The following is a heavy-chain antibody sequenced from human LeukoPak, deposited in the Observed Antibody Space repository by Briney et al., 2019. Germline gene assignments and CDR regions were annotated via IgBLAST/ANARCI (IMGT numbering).Heavy chain of an antibody. J-gene: IGHJ4*02. CDR2: ISSSSSII. CDR1: GFTFSSYA. Sequence: GGSLRLSCAASGFTFSSYAMSWVRQAPGKGLEWVSYISSSSSIIYYADSVKGRFTISRDNAKNSLYLQMNSLRDEDTAVYYCARDYSSNWLFDYWGQGTLVTVSS. V-gene: IGHV3-48*02. D-gene: IGHD6-13*01. CDR3: ARDYSSNWLFDY.